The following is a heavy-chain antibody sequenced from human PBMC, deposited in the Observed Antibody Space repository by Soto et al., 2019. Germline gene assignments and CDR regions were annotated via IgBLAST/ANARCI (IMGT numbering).Heavy chain of an antibody. J-gene: IGHJ6*02. CDR3: AKAFYTYYYYGMDV. D-gene: IGHD3-16*01. CDR2: ISGSGAST. Sequence: GESLKISCAASGFTFSNNAMTWVRQAPGKGLEWVSGISGSGASTYYADSVKGRFTISRDNSKNTVYLQLNSLRADDTAVYYCAKAFYTYYYYGMDVWGQGTTVTVSS. CDR1: GFTFSNNA. V-gene: IGHV3-23*01.